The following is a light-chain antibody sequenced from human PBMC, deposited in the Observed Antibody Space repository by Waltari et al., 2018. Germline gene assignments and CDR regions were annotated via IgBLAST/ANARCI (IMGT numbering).Light chain of an antibody. Sequence: DIQMTQSPSSLTASVGERVTITCQASQDISNYFNWYQQKPGKAPKLLIYDASNLETGGPSRCSGSGSGTDFTFTISSLQPEDIATYDCQQYDNLLTFGPGTKVDIK. V-gene: IGKV1-33*01. CDR3: QQYDNLLT. J-gene: IGKJ3*01. CDR2: DAS. CDR1: QDISNY.